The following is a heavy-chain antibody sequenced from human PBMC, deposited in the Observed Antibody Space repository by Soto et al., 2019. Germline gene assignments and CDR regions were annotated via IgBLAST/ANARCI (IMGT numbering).Heavy chain of an antibody. J-gene: IGHJ5*02. CDR3: AKDRSIAAAESWFDP. V-gene: IGHV3-23*01. Sequence: PGGSLRLSCAASGFTFSSYGMSWVRQAPGKGLEWVSVISGSGGKTYYADSVKGRFTISRDNSKNTLSLHMNSLRAEDTAVYYCAKDRSIAAAESWFDPWGQGTLVTVSS. CDR2: ISGSGGKT. D-gene: IGHD6-13*01. CDR1: GFTFSSYG.